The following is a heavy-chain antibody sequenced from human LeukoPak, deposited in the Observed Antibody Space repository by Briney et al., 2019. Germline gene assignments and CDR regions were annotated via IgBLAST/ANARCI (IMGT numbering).Heavy chain of an antibody. CDR2: INRDGSEK. CDR1: GLTLSAYW. CDR3: ARSTAGFDF. J-gene: IGHJ4*02. D-gene: IGHD1-1*01. Sequence: PGGSLRLSCAASGLTLSAYWMSWVRQAPGKGLEWVANINRDGSEKYYVDSVKGRFTISRDNAKNSLYLQMNSLRVEDTAVYYCARSTAGFDFWGQGTLVTVSA. V-gene: IGHV3-7*01.